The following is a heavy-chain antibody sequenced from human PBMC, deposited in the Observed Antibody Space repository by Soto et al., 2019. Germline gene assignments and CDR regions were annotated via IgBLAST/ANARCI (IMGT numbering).Heavy chain of an antibody. Sequence: GASVKVSCKASGYTFTSYYMHWVRQAPGQGLEWMGIINPSGGSTSYAQKFQGRVTMTRDTSTSTVYMELSSLRSEDTAVYYCARGYIAAAGATDFDYWGQGTLVTVSS. J-gene: IGHJ4*02. CDR2: INPSGGST. V-gene: IGHV1-46*01. D-gene: IGHD6-13*01. CDR3: ARGYIAAAGATDFDY. CDR1: GYTFTSYY.